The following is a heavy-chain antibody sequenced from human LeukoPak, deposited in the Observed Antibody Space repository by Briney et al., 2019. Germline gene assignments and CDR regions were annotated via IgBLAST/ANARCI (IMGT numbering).Heavy chain of an antibody. V-gene: IGHV1-24*01. CDR2: FDPEDGET. Sequence: ASVKVSCKVSGYTLTELSMHWVRQAPGKGLEWMGGFDPEDGETIYAQKFQGRVTMTEDTSTDTAYMELSGLRSEDTAVYYCATGYSSSWYIDYWGQGTLVTVSS. CDR1: GYTLTELS. J-gene: IGHJ4*02. CDR3: ATGYSSSWYIDY. D-gene: IGHD6-13*01.